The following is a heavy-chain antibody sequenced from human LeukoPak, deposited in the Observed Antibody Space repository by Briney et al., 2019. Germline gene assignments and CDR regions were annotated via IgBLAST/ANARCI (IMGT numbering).Heavy chain of an antibody. CDR3: AKSDNSGPDY. V-gene: IGHV3-30-3*02. J-gene: IGHJ4*02. D-gene: IGHD3-22*01. CDR1: GFTFSSYA. CDR2: ISYDGSNK. Sequence: PGGSLRLSCAASGFTFSSYAMHWVRQAPGKGLGWVAVISYDGSNKYYADSVKGRFTISRDNAKNTLDLQMNSLRDDDTAVYYCAKSDNSGPDYRGQGTLVTVSS.